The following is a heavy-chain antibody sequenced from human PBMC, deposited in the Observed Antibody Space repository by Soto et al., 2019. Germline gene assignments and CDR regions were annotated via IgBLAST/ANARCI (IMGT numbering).Heavy chain of an antibody. D-gene: IGHD2-15*01. J-gene: IGHJ4*02. CDR2: IVVGSGNT. CDR3: ARDKGYCSDTSCPDFDY. V-gene: IGHV1-58*01. CDR1: GFTFTSSA. Sequence: SVKVSCKASGFTFTSSAVQWVRQARGQRLEWIGWIVVGSGNTNYAQKFQERVTITRDMSTSTAYMELSSLRSEDTAVYYCARDKGYCSDTSCPDFDYWGQGTLVTVSS.